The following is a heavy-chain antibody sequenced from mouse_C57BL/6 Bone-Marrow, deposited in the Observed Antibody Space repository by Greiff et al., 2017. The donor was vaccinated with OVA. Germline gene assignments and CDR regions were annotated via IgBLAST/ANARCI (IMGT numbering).Heavy chain of an antibody. CDR3: TTEAYYSNYAAY. Sequence: VQLQQSGAELVRPGASVKLSCTASGFNIKEDYMHWVKQRPEQGLEWIGWIDPENGDTEYASKFQGKATITADTSSNTAYLQLSSLTSEDTAVDYCTTEAYYSNYAAYWGQGTLVTVSA. D-gene: IGHD2-5*01. V-gene: IGHV14-4*01. J-gene: IGHJ3*01. CDR1: GFNIKEDY. CDR2: IDPENGDT.